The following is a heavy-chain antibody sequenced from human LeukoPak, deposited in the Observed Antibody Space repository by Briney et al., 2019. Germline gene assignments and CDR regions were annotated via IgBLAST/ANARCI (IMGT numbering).Heavy chain of an antibody. J-gene: IGHJ2*01. CDR3: VRYYTRHSWYFDL. Sequence: GGSLRLSCAASGFTFSSYGMHWVRQAPGKGLEWVAFIRYDGSNKYCADSVKGRFTISRDNSKNSLYLQMNSLRAEDTAVYYCVRYYTRHSWYFDLWGRGTLVTVSS. V-gene: IGHV3-30*02. CDR1: GFTFSSYG. D-gene: IGHD2-15*01. CDR2: IRYDGSNK.